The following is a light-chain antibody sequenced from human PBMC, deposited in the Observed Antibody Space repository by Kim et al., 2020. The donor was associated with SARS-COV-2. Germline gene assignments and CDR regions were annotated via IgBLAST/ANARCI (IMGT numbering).Light chain of an antibody. CDR1: SSNLGANCD. CDR2: GNN. CDR3: QSYDRSLSSLV. V-gene: IGLV1-40*01. Sequence: RVTMSCAGSSSNLGANCDVHWYRQLPGTAPKLLIYGNNNRPSGVPDRFSGSKSGTSASLAITGLQAEDEADYYCQSYDRSLSSLVFGGGTQLTVL. J-gene: IGLJ3*02.